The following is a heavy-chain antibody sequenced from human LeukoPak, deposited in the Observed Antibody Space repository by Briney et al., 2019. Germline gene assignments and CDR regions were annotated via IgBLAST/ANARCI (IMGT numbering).Heavy chain of an antibody. D-gene: IGHD2-21*02. CDR2: MYYIGTT. CDR1: GGSITSYY. V-gene: IGHV4-59*01. J-gene: IGHJ4*02. CDR3: ARLPMAVTPHVDY. Sequence: PSETLSLTCTVSGGSITSYYRSWIRQSPGKGLEWIGFMYYIGTTNYNPSLKSRVTISLGMSKNQFSLKLSSVTAADTAVYYCARLPMAVTPHVDYWGQGTLVTVSS.